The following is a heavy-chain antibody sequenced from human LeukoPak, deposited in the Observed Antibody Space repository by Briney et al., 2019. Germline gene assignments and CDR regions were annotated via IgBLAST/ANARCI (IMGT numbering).Heavy chain of an antibody. Sequence: PSETLSLTCTVSGGSISSYYWSWIRQPPGKGLEWIGYIYYSGNTNYNPSLKSRVTISVDTSKNQFSLKLTSVTAADTAVYYCARHGYSSGSGYFDLWGRGTLVTVSS. CDR2: IYYSGNT. D-gene: IGHD5-18*01. CDR1: GGSISSYY. V-gene: IGHV4-59*08. CDR3: ARHGYSSGSGYFDL. J-gene: IGHJ2*01.